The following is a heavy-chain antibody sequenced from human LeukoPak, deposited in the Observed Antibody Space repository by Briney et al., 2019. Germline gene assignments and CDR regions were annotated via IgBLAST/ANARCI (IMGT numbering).Heavy chain of an antibody. CDR1: GFTVSSNY. V-gene: IGHV3-53*01. J-gene: IGHJ6*03. CDR2: IYSGGST. D-gene: IGHD5-18*01. Sequence: PGGSLRLSCAASGFTVSSNYMSWVRQAPGKGLEWVSVIYSGGSTYYADSVKGRFTISRDNSKNTLYLQMNSLRAKDTAVYYCARGVGDAPAMVTLRYYYYYYYMDVWGKGTTVTVSS. CDR3: ARGVGDAPAMVTLRYYYYYYYMDV.